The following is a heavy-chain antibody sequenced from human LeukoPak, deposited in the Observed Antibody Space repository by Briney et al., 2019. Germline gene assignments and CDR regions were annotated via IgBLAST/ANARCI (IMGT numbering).Heavy chain of an antibody. CDR3: XXXXXYXXKV. CDR2: INTDGNTR. J-gene: IGHJ4*02. Sequence: GGSLRLSCATSGFTFSTSWMHWVRQAPGKGLVWVSRINTDGNTRDYADSVKGRFTISRDNAKNTLYLQMNSLRAEDTAVYYCXXXXXYXXKVXGQGTLVTVXS. V-gene: IGHV3-74*01. D-gene: IGHD1-26*01. CDR1: GFTFSTSW.